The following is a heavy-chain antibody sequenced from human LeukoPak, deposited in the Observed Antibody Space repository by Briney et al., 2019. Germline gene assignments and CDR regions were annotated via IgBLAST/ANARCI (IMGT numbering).Heavy chain of an antibody. D-gene: IGHD4-23*01. CDR1: GYSFTSYW. CDR2: IDPSDSYT. J-gene: IGHJ6*02. CDR3: ARHVGNDYYYYGMDV. V-gene: IGHV5-10-1*01. Sequence: GESLKISCKGSGYSFTSYWISWVRQMPGKGLEWMGRIDPSDSYTNYSPSFQGHVTTSADKSISTAYLQWSSLKASDTAMYYCARHVGNDYYYYGMDVWGQGTTVTVSS.